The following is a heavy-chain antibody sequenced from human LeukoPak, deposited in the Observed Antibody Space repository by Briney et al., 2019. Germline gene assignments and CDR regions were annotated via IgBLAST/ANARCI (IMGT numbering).Heavy chain of an antibody. CDR2: INHSGST. J-gene: IGHJ4*02. V-gene: IGHV4-34*01. CDR3: ARESSMVATYFDY. D-gene: IGHD5-12*01. CDR1: GGSLSGYY. Sequence: SETLSLTCAVYGGSLSGYYWSWIRQPPGKGLEWIGEINHSGSTNYNPSLKSRVTISVDTSKNQFSLKLSSVTAADTAVYYCARESSMVATYFDYWGQGTLVTVSS.